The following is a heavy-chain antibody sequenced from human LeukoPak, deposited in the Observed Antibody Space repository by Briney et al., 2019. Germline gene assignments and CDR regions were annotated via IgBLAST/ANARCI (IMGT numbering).Heavy chain of an antibody. CDR1: GFTFSSYW. CDR3: ARDLGHYDSSGYTPD. Sequence: GGSLRLSCAASGFTFSSYWMHWVRHAPGKGLVWVSRINSDGSSTSYADSVKGRFTISRDNAKNTLYLQMNSLRAEDTAVYYCARDLGHYDSSGYTPDWGQGTLVTVSS. CDR2: INSDGSST. J-gene: IGHJ4*02. D-gene: IGHD3-22*01. V-gene: IGHV3-74*01.